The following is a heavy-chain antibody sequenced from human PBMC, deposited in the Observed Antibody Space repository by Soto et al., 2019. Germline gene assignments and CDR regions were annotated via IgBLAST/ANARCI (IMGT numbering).Heavy chain of an antibody. J-gene: IGHJ3*02. D-gene: IGHD3-22*01. V-gene: IGHV3-23*01. CDR2: ISGSGSGT. CDR1: GFTFSTYA. CDR3: AGGRSYTDESMMGSLDI. Sequence: GVSIRLSCLASGFTFSTYAMTWVRQAPGKGLEWVSAISGSGSGTNYADSVKGRFTVSRDNSKNILHLQVNSLRAEDTALYYFAGGRSYTDESMMGSLDIRAQGTMVTVSS.